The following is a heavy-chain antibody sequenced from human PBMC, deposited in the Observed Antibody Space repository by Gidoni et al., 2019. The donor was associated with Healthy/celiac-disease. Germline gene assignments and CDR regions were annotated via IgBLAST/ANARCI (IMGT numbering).Heavy chain of an antibody. CDR3: ASGAARGNYYYYYMDV. Sequence: QAQMVHSGAEVKKHGSSVKVSCKASGGTFSSYAISWVRQAPGQGREWMGGIIPIYGTANYAQKFQGRVTITADESTSTAYMELSSLRSEDTAVYYCASGAARGNYYYYYMDVWGKGTTVTVSS. CDR2: IIPIYGTA. V-gene: IGHV1-69*01. J-gene: IGHJ6*03. D-gene: IGHD2-15*01. CDR1: GGTFSSYA.